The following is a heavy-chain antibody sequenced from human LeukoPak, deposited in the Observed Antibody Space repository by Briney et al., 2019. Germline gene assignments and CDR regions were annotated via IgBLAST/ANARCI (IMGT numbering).Heavy chain of an antibody. CDR3: ARHVASYDFDY. Sequence: KPSETLSLTCSVSGGSISSDSYYWGWIRQPPGKGLEWIGSIYNSGSTYYYPSLRGRTTVSVDRTKNQFSLKLNSVTAADTAVYYCARHVASYDFDYWGQGTLVTVSS. CDR2: IYNSGST. D-gene: IGHD2-21*01. CDR1: GGSISSDSYY. J-gene: IGHJ4*02. V-gene: IGHV4-39*01.